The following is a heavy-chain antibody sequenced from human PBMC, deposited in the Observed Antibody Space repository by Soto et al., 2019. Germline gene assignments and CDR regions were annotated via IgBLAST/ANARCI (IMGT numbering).Heavy chain of an antibody. CDR1: GYTFTSYY. D-gene: IGHD3-22*01. J-gene: IGHJ6*02. CDR2: INPSGGSA. V-gene: IGHV1-46*01. CDR3: ARDVSITMIVVASYYYYGMDV. Sequence: GASVKVSCKASGYTFTSYYMHWVRQAPGQGLEWMGIINPSGGSASYAQKFQGRVTMTRDTSTSTVYMELSSLRSEDTAVYYCARDVSITMIVVASYYYYGMDVWGQGTTVTVSS.